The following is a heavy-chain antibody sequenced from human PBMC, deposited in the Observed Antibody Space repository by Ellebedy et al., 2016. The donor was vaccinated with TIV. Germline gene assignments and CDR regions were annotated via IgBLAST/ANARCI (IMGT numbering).Heavy chain of an antibody. CDR2: ISGSGGSR. CDR1: GFTFRNYA. D-gene: IGHD3-10*01. CDR3: AKDGHLVTYLDY. J-gene: IGHJ4*02. Sequence: PGGSLRLSCAASGFTFRNYAMSWVRQAPGKGLEWVSVISGSGGSRFYADSVKGRFTISRDNSKNTLDLQMNSLRAEDTAVYFCAKDGHLVTYLDYWGQGTLVTVSA. V-gene: IGHV3-23*01.